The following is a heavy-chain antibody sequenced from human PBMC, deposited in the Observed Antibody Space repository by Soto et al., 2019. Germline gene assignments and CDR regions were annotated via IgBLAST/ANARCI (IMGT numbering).Heavy chain of an antibody. CDR2: INHSGST. J-gene: IGHJ6*03. CDR3: ARGTRGVYCSSTSCFYGSIYYYYMDV. CDR1: GWSFSGYY. Sequence: SETLSLTCAVYGWSFSGYYWSWIRQPPGKGLEWIGEINHSGSTNYNPSLKSRVTISVDTSKNQFSLKLSSVTAADTAVYYCARGTRGVYCSSTSCFYGSIYYYYMDVWGKGTTVT. D-gene: IGHD2-2*01. V-gene: IGHV4-34*01.